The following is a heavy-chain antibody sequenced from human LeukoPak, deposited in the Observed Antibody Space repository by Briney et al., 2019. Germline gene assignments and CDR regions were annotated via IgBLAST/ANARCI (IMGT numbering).Heavy chain of an antibody. CDR2: ISTNEDGT. V-gene: IGHV3-64*01. D-gene: IGHD2-2*01. CDR1: GFTYRCFA. CDR3: ARWGSTSCYDC. Sequence: GGSLSLSCAASGFTYRCFAMHWVRQVPGEGLEYVSAISTNEDGTYYAKSVNGRFAISRDNSKNTLYLHMGSLRGDDTAVYYCARWGSTSCYDCWGQGTLVTVSS. J-gene: IGHJ4*02.